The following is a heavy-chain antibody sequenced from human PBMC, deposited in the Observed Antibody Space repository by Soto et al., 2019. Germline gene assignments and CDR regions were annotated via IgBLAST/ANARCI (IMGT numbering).Heavy chain of an antibody. Sequence: GFLRLSCAASGLTFSSYWMSWVRQAPGKGLEWVANIKQDGSEKYYVDSVKGRFTIYRDNAKNSLFLQMNTLRPEDSAIYYCARVAYWGPGTQVTVYS. CDR3: ARVAY. CDR1: GLTFSSYW. J-gene: IGHJ4*02. CDR2: IKQDGSEK. V-gene: IGHV3-7*03.